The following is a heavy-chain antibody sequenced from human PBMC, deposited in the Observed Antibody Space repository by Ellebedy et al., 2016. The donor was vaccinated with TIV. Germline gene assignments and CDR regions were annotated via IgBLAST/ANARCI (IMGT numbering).Heavy chain of an antibody. J-gene: IGHJ4*02. Sequence: MPSETLSLTCTVSGGSISSSSYYWGWIRQPPGTGLEWIGSIYYSGSTSYNPSLKSRVTISVETSKNQFSLKLSSVTAAETAVYYCAREKSGPLDYWGQGTLVTVSS. CDR2: IYYSGST. CDR3: AREKSGPLDY. CDR1: GGSISSSSYY. D-gene: IGHD5-12*01. V-gene: IGHV4-39*02.